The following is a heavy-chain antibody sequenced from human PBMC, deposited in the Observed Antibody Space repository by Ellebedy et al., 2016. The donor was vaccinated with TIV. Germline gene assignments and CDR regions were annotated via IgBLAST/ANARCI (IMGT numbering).Heavy chain of an antibody. CDR1: GFSFSNFA. CDR2: IWYDGNNK. Sequence: GESLKISCAASGFSFSNFAMHWVRQAPGKGLEWVAVIWYDGNNKYYADSVKGRFTISRDNSKNTLYLQMNSLRAEDTAVYYCARAVYGGYAGLDYWGQGTLVTVSS. D-gene: IGHD5-12*01. CDR3: ARAVYGGYAGLDY. V-gene: IGHV3-33*01. J-gene: IGHJ4*02.